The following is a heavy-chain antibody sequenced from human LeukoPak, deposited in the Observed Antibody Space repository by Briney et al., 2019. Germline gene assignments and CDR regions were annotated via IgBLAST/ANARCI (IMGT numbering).Heavy chain of an antibody. CDR3: ASKIGYCSSVSCYLDY. CDR2: IRSSGGST. D-gene: IGHD2-15*01. CDR1: AFTFSSYD. J-gene: IGHJ4*02. V-gene: IGHV3-23*01. Sequence: GGSLRLSCAASAFTFSSYDMTWARQAPGKGLEWVSAIRSSGGSTDYADSVKGRFTISRDNSKNILYLQINSLRAEDTAVYHCASKIGYCSSVSCYLDYWGQGTLVTVSS.